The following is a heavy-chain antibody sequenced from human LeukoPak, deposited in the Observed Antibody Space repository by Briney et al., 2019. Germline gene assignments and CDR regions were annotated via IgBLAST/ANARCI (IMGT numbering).Heavy chain of an antibody. CDR2: ISYSGAT. CDR1: AGSISSDY. J-gene: IGHJ4*02. D-gene: IGHD3-10*01. CDR3: ARHQLRGFLDDN. Sequence: SETLSLTCVVSAGSISSDYWSWIRQPPGKGLEWIGCISYSGATNYNPSLNSRVTISIDTSKTQFSLRLTSVTAADAAVYYCARHQLRGFLDDNWGQGALVTVSS. V-gene: IGHV4-59*08.